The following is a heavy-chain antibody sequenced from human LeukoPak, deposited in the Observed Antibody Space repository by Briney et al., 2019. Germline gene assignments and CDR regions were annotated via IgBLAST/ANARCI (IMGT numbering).Heavy chain of an antibody. Sequence: GGSLRLSCAASGFTFSNYAMNWVRQAPGKGLEWVSAITNSGGDTYYADSVRGRFTISRDNSKNTLFLQMNSLRAEDTAVYYCAKVRQFLADIDYWGQGTLVTVSS. V-gene: IGHV3-23*01. CDR2: ITNSGGDT. CDR1: GFTFSNYA. CDR3: AKVRQFLADIDY. J-gene: IGHJ4*02. D-gene: IGHD2-21*01.